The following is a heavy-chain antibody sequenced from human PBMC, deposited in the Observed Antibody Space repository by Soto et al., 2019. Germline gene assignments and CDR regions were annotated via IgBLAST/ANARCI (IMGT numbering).Heavy chain of an antibody. J-gene: IGHJ5*02. D-gene: IGHD2-2*01. CDR3: AAEVDGGCSSTSCYVDSRRNWFDP. V-gene: IGHV4-4*02. Sequence: SETLSLTCAVSGGSISSSNWWSCVRQPPGKGLEWIGEIYHSGSTNYNPSLKSRVTISVDKSKNQFSLKLSSVTAADTAVYYCAAEVDGGCSSTSCYVDSRRNWFDPWGQGTLVTVSS. CDR1: GGSISSSNW. CDR2: IYHSGST.